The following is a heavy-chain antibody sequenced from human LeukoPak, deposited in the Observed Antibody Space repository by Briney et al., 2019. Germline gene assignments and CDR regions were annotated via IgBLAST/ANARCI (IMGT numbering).Heavy chain of an antibody. CDR2: ISYDGSNK. D-gene: IGHD7-27*01. J-gene: IGHJ4*02. V-gene: IGHV3-30-3*01. Sequence: LPGRSLRLSCAASGFTFSSYAMHWVRQAPGKGLEWVAVISYDGSNKYYADSVKGRFTISRDNSKNTLYLQMNSLRAEDTAVYYCARAESPLGNYFDYWGQGTLVTVSS. CDR3: ARAESPLGNYFDY. CDR1: GFTFSSYA.